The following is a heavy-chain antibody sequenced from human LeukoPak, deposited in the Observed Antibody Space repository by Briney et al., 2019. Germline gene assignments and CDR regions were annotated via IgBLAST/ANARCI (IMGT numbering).Heavy chain of an antibody. J-gene: IGHJ3*02. D-gene: IGHD1-26*01. CDR1: GFTFSSYG. V-gene: IGHV3-30*18. CDR2: ISYDGSNK. CDR3: AKGGIVGATDAFDI. Sequence: GGSLRLSCAASGFTFSSYGMHWVRQATGKGLEWVAVISYDGSNKYYADSVKGRFTISRDNSKNTLYLQMNSLRAEDTAVYYCAKGGIVGATDAFDIWGQGTMVTVSS.